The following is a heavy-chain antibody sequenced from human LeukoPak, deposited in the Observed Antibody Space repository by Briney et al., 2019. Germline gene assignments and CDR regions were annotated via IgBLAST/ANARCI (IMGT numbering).Heavy chain of an antibody. CDR2: ISWNSGSI. CDR3: AKDDMRNTQYSSSSGLFDY. Sequence: PGGPLRLSCAASGFTFDDYAMHWVRQAPGKGLEWVSGISWNSGSIGYADSVKGRFTISRDNAKNSLYLQMNSLRAEDTALYYCAKDDMRNTQYSSSSGLFDYWGQGTLVTVSS. V-gene: IGHV3-9*01. J-gene: IGHJ4*02. D-gene: IGHD6-6*01. CDR1: GFTFDDYA.